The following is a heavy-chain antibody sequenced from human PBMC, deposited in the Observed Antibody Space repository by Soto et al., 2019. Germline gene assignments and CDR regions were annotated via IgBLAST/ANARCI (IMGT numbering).Heavy chain of an antibody. CDR1: GGSISSSSYY. J-gene: IGHJ5*02. CDR2: IYYSGST. CDR3: VVLLWFGELFPLYNWFDP. V-gene: IGHV4-39*01. D-gene: IGHD3-10*01. Sequence: SETLSLTCTVSGGSISSSSYYWGWIRQPPGKGLEWIGSIYYSGSTYYNPSLKSRVTISVDTSKNQFSLKLSSVTAADTAVYYCVVLLWFGELFPLYNWFDPWGQGTLVTVSS.